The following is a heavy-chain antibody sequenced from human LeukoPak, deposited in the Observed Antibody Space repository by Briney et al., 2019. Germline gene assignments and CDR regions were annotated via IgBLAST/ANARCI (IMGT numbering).Heavy chain of an antibody. CDR3: ASAYSSGWVTFDY. Sequence: SETLSLTCAVYGGSFSGYYWSWIRQPPGKGLEWIGYIYYSGSTNYNPSLKSRVTISVDTSKNQFSLKLSSVTAADTAVYYCASAYSSGWVTFDYWGQGTLVTVSS. D-gene: IGHD6-19*01. J-gene: IGHJ4*02. CDR2: IYYSGST. CDR1: GGSFSGYY. V-gene: IGHV4-59*01.